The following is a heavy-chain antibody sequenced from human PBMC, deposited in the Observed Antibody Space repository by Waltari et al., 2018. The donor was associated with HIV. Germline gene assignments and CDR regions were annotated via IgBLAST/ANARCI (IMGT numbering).Heavy chain of an antibody. D-gene: IGHD2-15*01. CDR2: ISRDGSSN. V-gene: IGHV3-30*01. CDR1: GLIFSDFA. J-gene: IGHJ4*02. Sequence: QVQLVESGAGLVQPGGYLRLSCAASGLIFSDFAIHWVRQAPGKGLEWVAVISRDGSSNYYADSVQGRFTISRDNSKNSLHLHMNSLRPKDTAVYYCAREGIVAAPFDFWGLGTLVTVSS. CDR3: AREGIVAAPFDF.